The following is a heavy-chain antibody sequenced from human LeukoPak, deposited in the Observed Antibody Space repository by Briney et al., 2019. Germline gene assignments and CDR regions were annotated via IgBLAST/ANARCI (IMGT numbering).Heavy chain of an antibody. Sequence: SETLSLTCTVSGGSISSYYWSWIRQPPGKGLEWIGYIYYSGSTNYNPSLKSRVTISVDTSKNQFSLKLSSVTAADTAVYYCASYGSGDSYWGQGTLVTVSS. D-gene: IGHD3-10*01. J-gene: IGHJ4*02. CDR2: IYYSGST. CDR1: GGSISSYY. V-gene: IGHV4-59*01. CDR3: ASYGSGDSY.